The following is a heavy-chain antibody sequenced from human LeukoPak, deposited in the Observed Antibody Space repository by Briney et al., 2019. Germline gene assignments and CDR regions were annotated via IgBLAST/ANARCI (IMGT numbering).Heavy chain of an antibody. CDR2: IIPIFGTA. Sequence: SVKVSCKASGGTFSSYAISWVRQAPGQGLEWMGGIIPIFGTANYAQKFQGRVTITADESTSTAYMELSSLRSEDTAVYYCAWGTGYCSSTSCSSYYFDYWGQGTLVTASS. D-gene: IGHD2-2*01. CDR3: AWGTGYCSSTSCSSYYFDY. CDR1: GGTFSSYA. J-gene: IGHJ4*02. V-gene: IGHV1-69*01.